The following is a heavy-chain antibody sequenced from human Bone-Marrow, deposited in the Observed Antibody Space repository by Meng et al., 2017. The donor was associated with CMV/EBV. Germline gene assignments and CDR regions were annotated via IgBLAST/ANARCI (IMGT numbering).Heavy chain of an antibody. Sequence: SCKASGGTFSSYTISWVRQAPGQGLEWMGRIIPILGIANYAQKFQGRVTITADKSTSTAYMELSSLRSEDTAVYYCARISGYYSARDWGQGTLVTVSS. CDR3: ARISGYYSARD. CDR2: IIPILGIA. CDR1: GGTFSSYT. D-gene: IGHD3-22*01. J-gene: IGHJ4*02. V-gene: IGHV1-69*02.